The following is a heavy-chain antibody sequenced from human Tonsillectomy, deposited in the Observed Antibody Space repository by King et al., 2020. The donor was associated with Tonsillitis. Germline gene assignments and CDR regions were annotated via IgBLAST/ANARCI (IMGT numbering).Heavy chain of an antibody. Sequence: VQLVESGGGLVQPGGSLRLSCAASGFTFSSYWMHWVRQAPGKGLVWVSRINSDGSSTSYADSVKGRFTISRDNAKNTLYLQMNSLRAEDTAVYYCARDLHYGDYLSYYYYGMDVWGQGTTVTVSS. J-gene: IGHJ6*02. V-gene: IGHV3-74*01. CDR2: INSDGSST. CDR1: GFTFSSYW. D-gene: IGHD4-17*01. CDR3: ARDLHYGDYLSYYYYGMDV.